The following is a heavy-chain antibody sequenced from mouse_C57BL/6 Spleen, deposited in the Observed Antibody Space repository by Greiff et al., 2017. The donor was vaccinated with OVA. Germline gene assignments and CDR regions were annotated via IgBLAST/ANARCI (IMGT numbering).Heavy chain of an antibody. J-gene: IGHJ4*01. CDR1: GFSLTSYG. Sequence: VKLQQSGPGLVQPSQSLSITCTVSGFSLTSYGVHWVRQSPGKGLEWLGVIWRGGSTDYNAAFLSRLSITKDNSKSQVFLKMNRLQADDTAIYYCAKNKDDYDRYYYAMDYWGQGPSVTVSS. CDR3: AKNKDDYDRYYYAMDY. D-gene: IGHD2-4*01. V-gene: IGHV2-5*01. CDR2: IWRGGST.